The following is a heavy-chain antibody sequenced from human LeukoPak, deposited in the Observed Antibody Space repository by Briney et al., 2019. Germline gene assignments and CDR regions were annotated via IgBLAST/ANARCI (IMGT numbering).Heavy chain of an antibody. CDR3: ARANSSSCREN. Sequence: ASVMVSCKASGYTFTNYGISWMRQAPGQGLEWMGWISGYNCNTNYARKFQGRVTMTTDTSTTTVYMELKSLTSDDTAVYYCARANSSSCRENWGQGTLVTVSS. J-gene: IGHJ4*02. CDR1: GYTFTNYG. CDR2: ISGYNCNT. V-gene: IGHV1-18*01. D-gene: IGHD6-13*01.